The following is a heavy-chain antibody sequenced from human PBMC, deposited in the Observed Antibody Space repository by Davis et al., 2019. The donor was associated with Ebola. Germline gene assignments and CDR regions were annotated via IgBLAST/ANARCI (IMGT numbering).Heavy chain of an antibody. CDR1: GFTFSSYA. J-gene: IGHJ6*04. V-gene: IGHV3-23*01. D-gene: IGHD3-3*01. Sequence: GESLKISCAASGFTFSSYAMTWVRQAPGKGLEWVSAISGSGGSTYYADSVQGRFTISRDNSKNTLYLQMNSLRAEDTAVYYCARDGGGITIFGEYGMDVWGKGTTVTVSS. CDR3: ARDGGGITIFGEYGMDV. CDR2: ISGSGGST.